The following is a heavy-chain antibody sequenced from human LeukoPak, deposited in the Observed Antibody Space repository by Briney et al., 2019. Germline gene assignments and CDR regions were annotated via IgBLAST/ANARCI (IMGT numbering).Heavy chain of an antibody. D-gene: IGHD3-3*01. V-gene: IGHV1-3*01. CDR2: INAGNGNT. J-gene: IGHJ4*02. CDR1: GYTFTSYA. CDR3: ARDQPYYDFWSGYYAAPLDY. Sequence: ASVKVSCKASGYTFTSYAMHWVRQAPGQRLEWTGWINAGNGNTKYSQKFQGRVTITRDTSASTAYMELSSLRSEDTAVYYCARDQPYYDFWSGYYAAPLDYWGQGTLVTVSS.